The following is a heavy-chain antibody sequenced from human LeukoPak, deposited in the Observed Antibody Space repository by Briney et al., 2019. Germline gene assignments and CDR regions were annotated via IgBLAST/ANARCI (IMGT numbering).Heavy chain of an antibody. CDR2: ISYDGSNK. Sequence: PGGSLRLSCAASGFTFSHYGVHWVRQAPGKGLEWVAVISYDGSNKYYADSVKGRFTISRDNSKNTLYLQMNSLRAEDTAVYYCAREGYYDSSGYQDYWGQGTLVTVSS. CDR1: GFTFSHYG. V-gene: IGHV3-30*03. D-gene: IGHD3-22*01. CDR3: AREGYYDSSGYQDY. J-gene: IGHJ4*02.